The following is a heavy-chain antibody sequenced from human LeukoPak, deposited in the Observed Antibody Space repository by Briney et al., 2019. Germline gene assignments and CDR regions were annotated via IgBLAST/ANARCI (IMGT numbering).Heavy chain of an antibody. D-gene: IGHD6-19*01. J-gene: IGHJ4*02. Sequence: ASVKVSCKASGTFTSYGISWVRQAPGQGLEWMGWISAYNGNTNYAQRLQGRVTMTTDTSTSTAYMELRSLRSDDTAVYYCARDWGAVAGYHTDYWGQGTLVTVSS. CDR3: ARDWGAVAGYHTDY. CDR2: ISAYNGNT. CDR1: GTFTSYG. V-gene: IGHV1-18*01.